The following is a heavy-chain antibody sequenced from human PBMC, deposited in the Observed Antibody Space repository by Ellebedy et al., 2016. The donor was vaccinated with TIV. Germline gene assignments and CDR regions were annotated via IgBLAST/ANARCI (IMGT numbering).Heavy chain of an antibody. J-gene: IGHJ4*02. CDR3: AREPADY. CDR2: ISTSGYTK. V-gene: IGHV3-48*02. CDR1: GFTFSSYN. Sequence: GESLKISCAASGFTFSSYNMNWVRQAPGKGLEWVSHISTSGYTKYYAESVKGRFTISSDNAKNSLYLQMNSLRDEDTAVYYCAREPADYWGQGTLVTVS.